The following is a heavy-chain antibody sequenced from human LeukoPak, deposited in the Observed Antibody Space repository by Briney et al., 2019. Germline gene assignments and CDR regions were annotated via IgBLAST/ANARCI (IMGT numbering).Heavy chain of an antibody. D-gene: IGHD1-1*01. CDR1: GGSLGGHTFC. CDR2: IYYNGNT. Sequence: SETLSLSCNVSGGSLGGHTFCWGCVRQPPGEGLGWIASIYYNGNTLYNPSLKSRVAISISMTKSQSSLHLSSVTAADTAIYYCARQTALAGHRGAFDIWGQGTMVTVSS. V-gene: IGHV4-39*01. J-gene: IGHJ3*02. CDR3: ARQTALAGHRGAFDI.